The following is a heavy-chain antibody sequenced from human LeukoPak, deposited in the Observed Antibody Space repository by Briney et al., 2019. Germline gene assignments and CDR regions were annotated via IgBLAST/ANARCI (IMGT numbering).Heavy chain of an antibody. Sequence: SETLSLTCTVSGGSISSYYWSWIRQPPGKGLEWTGYIYYSGSTNSNPSLKSQSTISVDTAKNHFSLKMSSVTAADTAVYYCARALSRGYSYGYYNYYYMDVWGKGTTVTVSS. CDR3: ARALSRGYSYGYYNYYYMDV. D-gene: IGHD5-18*01. J-gene: IGHJ6*03. CDR2: IYYSGST. V-gene: IGHV4-59*01. CDR1: GGSISSYY.